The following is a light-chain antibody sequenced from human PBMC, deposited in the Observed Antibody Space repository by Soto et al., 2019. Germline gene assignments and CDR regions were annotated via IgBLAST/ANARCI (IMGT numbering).Light chain of an antibody. CDR2: GAS. CDR1: QSVSSN. V-gene: IGKV3-15*01. Sequence: EIVMTQSPATLSVSPGERATLSCRASQSVSSNLAWYQQKPGQAPRLLIYGASTRDTGIPARFSGCWSGTEFTLTISSPQSEDFEVYYCQQYNNWPPWTFGQGTKVEIK. J-gene: IGKJ1*01. CDR3: QQYNNWPPWT.